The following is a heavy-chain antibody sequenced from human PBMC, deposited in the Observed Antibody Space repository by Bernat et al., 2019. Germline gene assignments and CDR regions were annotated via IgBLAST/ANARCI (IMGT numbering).Heavy chain of an antibody. Sequence: QVQLVESGGGVVQPGRSLRLSCAASGFTFSSYVMHWVRQAPGKGLEWVAVISHDGSNKYYADSVKGRFTISRDNSKNTLYLQMNSLRAEDTAVYYCERHDSDAIGNSFDSWGQGTLVTVSS. CDR2: ISHDGSNK. V-gene: IGHV3-30*04. D-gene: IGHD1-14*01. CDR3: ERHDSDAIGNSFDS. J-gene: IGHJ5*01. CDR1: GFTFSSYV.